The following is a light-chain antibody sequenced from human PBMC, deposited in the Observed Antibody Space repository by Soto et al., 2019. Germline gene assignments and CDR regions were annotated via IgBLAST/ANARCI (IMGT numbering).Light chain of an antibody. J-gene: IGKJ2*02. V-gene: IGKV1-9*01. CDR1: QGISSY. CDR2: AAS. Sequence: IPLTQSPSSLSASVGDRVTITCRASQGISSYLVWYQQKPGKAPKLLIYAASTLQSGVPSRFRGSGTGKDFILTNSSLQPEDFATYYCQQLKSYRGTFGQGTKLQIK. CDR3: QQLKSYRGT.